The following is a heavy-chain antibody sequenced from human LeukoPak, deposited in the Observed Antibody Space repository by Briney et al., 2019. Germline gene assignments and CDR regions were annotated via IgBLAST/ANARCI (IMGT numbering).Heavy chain of an antibody. D-gene: IGHD2-15*01. CDR1: GGSISSDY. V-gene: IGHV4-59*01. Sequence: SETLSLTCTVSGGSISSDYWNWIRQPPEKGVEWIGYIHYSGSTNYNPSLKSRVTMSVDTSKNQFSLKLSSVTAADTAVYYCARALGGFAPWYYYMDVWGKGTTVTVSS. J-gene: IGHJ6*03. CDR2: IHYSGST. CDR3: ARALGGFAPWYYYMDV.